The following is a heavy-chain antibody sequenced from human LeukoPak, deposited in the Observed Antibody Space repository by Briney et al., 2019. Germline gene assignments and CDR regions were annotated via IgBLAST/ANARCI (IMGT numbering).Heavy chain of an antibody. CDR1: GYTFTDYY. V-gene: IGHV1-2*02. J-gene: IGHJ4*02. CDR3: ARAGGHYDILTGYYHY. Sequence: GASVKVSCKASGYTFTDYYMHWVRQAPGQGLEWMGWINPNSGGTNYAQKFQGRVTMTRDTSISTAYMELSWLTSDDTAVYYCARAGGHYDILTGYYHYWGQGTLVTVSS. D-gene: IGHD3-9*01. CDR2: INPNSGGT.